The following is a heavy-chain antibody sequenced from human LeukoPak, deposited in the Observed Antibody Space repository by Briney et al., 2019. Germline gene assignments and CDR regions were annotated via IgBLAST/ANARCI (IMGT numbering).Heavy chain of an antibody. CDR3: ARQGASYYYDSSGYYPFDY. D-gene: IGHD3-22*01. CDR1: GGSISSYY. J-gene: IGHJ4*02. V-gene: IGHV4-59*08. CDR2: IYYSGST. Sequence: SETLSLTCTVSGGSISSYYWSWIRQPPGKGLEWIGYIYYSGSTNYNPSLKSRVTISVDTSKNQFSLKLSSVTAADTAVYYCARQGASYYYDSSGYYPFDYWGQGTLVTVSS.